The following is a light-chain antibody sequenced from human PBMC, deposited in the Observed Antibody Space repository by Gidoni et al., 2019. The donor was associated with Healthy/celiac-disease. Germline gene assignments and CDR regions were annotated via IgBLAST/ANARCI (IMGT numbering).Light chain of an antibody. CDR2: AAS. CDR3: QQSYSTLCT. CDR1: QSISIY. V-gene: IGKV1-39*01. J-gene: IGKJ3*01. Sequence: DIQLTQSPSSLSASVGDRVTITCRASQSISIYLNWYQQKPGKAPKLLIYAASSLQSGVPSRFSGSGSGTDFTLTISSLQPEDFATDYCQQSYSTLCTFGPGTKVDIK.